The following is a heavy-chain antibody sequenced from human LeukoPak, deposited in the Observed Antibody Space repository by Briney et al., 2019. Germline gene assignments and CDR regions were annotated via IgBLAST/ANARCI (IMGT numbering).Heavy chain of an antibody. CDR2: ISSSSSTI. CDR1: GFTFSSYS. V-gene: IGHV3-48*01. J-gene: IGHJ6*02. D-gene: IGHD3-9*01. CDR3: ARDWSGYYNNYYGMDV. Sequence: GGSLRLSCAASGFTFSSYSMNWVRQAPGKGLEWVSYISSSSSTIYYADSVKGRFTISRDNAKNSLYLQMNSLRAEDTAVYYCARDWSGYYNNYYGMDVWGQGTTVTVSS.